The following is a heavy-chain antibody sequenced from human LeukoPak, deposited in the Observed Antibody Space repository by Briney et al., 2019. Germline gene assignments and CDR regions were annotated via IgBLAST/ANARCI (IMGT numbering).Heavy chain of an antibody. CDR1: GHSFTSYY. CDR2: INPNTGLT. Sequence: GASVKVSCEASGHSFTSYYVHWVRQAPGQGLEWMGWINPNTGLTYYTQKFQGRVTMTRDTSISTAYMELSSLRSEDTAVYYCARDGQRRQSHNDYWGQGTLVTVSS. CDR3: ARDGQRRQSHNDY. V-gene: IGHV1-2*02. D-gene: IGHD6-25*01. J-gene: IGHJ4*02.